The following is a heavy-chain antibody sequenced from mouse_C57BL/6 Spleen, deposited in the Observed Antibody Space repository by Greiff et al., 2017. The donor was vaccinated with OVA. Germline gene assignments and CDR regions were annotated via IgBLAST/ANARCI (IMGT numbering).Heavy chain of an antibody. CDR1: GYTFTSYW. CDR3: ARNGGYYAMDY. Sequence: QVHVKQPGAELVKPGASVKLSCKASGYTFTSYWMQWVKQRPGQGLEWIGEIDPSDSYTNYNQKFKGKATLTVDTSSSTAYMQLSSLTSEDSAVYYCARNGGYYAMDYWGQGTSVTVSS. V-gene: IGHV1-50*01. CDR2: IDPSDSYT. J-gene: IGHJ4*01.